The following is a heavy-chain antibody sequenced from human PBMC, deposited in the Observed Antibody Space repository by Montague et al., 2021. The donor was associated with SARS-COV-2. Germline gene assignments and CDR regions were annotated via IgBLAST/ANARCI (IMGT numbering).Heavy chain of an antibody. Sequence: SLRLSCAASGFIVSGNYMSWVRQAPGKGLDWVSVIYTGGTTFYAGSVKGRFTISRHNADNTLYLQMSSLRDDDTAVYYCAAGIGNNALAYWGQGTLVTVSS. CDR3: AAGIGNNALAY. V-gene: IGHV3-53*04. CDR1: GFIVSGNY. D-gene: IGHD1-14*01. CDR2: IYTGGTT. J-gene: IGHJ4*02.